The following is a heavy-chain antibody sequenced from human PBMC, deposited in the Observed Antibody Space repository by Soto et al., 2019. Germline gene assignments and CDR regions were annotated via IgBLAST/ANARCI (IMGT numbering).Heavy chain of an antibody. D-gene: IGHD2-21*02. CDR3: ARDPPYCGGDCYSGYFDY. Sequence: GASVKVSCKASGYTFTSYGISWVRQAPGQGLEWMGWISAYSGNTDYAQKLQGRVTMTTDTSTSTAYMELRSLRSDDTAVYYCARDPPYCGGDCYSGYFDYWGQGTLVTVSS. CDR1: GYTFTSYG. J-gene: IGHJ4*02. V-gene: IGHV1-18*04. CDR2: ISAYSGNT.